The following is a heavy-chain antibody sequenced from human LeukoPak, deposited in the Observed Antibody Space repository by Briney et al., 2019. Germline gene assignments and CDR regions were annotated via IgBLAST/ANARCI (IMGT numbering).Heavy chain of an antibody. CDR3: ARGTKFAHLDGMGV. Sequence: GGSLRLSCAASGFTFSSYDMHWVRQATGKGLEWVSAIGTAGDTYYPGSVKGRFTISRENAKNSLYLQMNSLRAGDTAVYYCARGTKFAHLDGMGVWGQGTTVTVSS. D-gene: IGHD2-8*01. J-gene: IGHJ6*02. V-gene: IGHV3-13*01. CDR2: IGTAGDT. CDR1: GFTFSSYD.